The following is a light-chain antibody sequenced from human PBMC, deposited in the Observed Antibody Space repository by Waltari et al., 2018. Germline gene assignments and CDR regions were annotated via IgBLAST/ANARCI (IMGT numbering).Light chain of an antibody. CDR3: QQYGPSPPYT. CDR1: QSVSSNY. V-gene: IGKV3-20*01. Sequence: EIVLTQSPGPLSLSPGERATLFCRASQSVSSNYLAWYQQRPGQPPRLLIYGASSRATGIPDRFSGSVSGTDFTLTISRLEPEDFAMYYCQQYGPSPPYTFGQGTKLEIK. J-gene: IGKJ2*01. CDR2: GAS.